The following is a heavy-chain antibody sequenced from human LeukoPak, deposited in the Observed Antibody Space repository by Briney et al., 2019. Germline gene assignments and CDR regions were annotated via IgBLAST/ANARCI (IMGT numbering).Heavy chain of an antibody. CDR1: GGSFSGYY. J-gene: IGHJ4*02. CDR2: IKHSGST. V-gene: IGHV4-34*01. CDR3: ARGGTGYYDSSGYIDD. D-gene: IGHD3-22*01. Sequence: PSETLSLTCAVYGGSFSGYYGSWIRQPPGKGLEWIGEIKHSGSTNYNPSLKSRVTTSVDTSKNQFSLRLSSVTAADTAVYYCARGGTGYYDSSGYIDDWGQGTLVTVSS.